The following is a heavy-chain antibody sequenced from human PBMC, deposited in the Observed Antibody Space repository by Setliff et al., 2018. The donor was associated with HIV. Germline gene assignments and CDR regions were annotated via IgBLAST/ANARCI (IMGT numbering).Heavy chain of an antibody. CDR3: AKANTYYYGSGVNRGVAFDI. Sequence: GSLRLSCAASGFTFSSFAMNWVRQAPGKGLEWISYINLDSRALYYADSVKGRFTISRDNSKNTLYLQMNSLRAEDTAVYYCAKANTYYYGSGVNRGVAFDIWGQGTMVTVSS. CDR1: GFTFSSFA. CDR2: INLDSRAL. D-gene: IGHD3-10*01. V-gene: IGHV3-48*01. J-gene: IGHJ3*02.